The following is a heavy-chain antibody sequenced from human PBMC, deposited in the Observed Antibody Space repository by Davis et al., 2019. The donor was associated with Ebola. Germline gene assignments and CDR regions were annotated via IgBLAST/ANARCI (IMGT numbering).Heavy chain of an antibody. J-gene: IGHJ4*02. CDR2: ISSNGGST. Sequence: GESLKISCSASGFTFSSYAMHWVRQAPGKGLEYVSAISSNGGSTYYADSVKGRFTISRDNSKNTLYLQMSSLRAEDTAVYNCVGILLWFVDYWGQGTLVTVSS. V-gene: IGHV3-64D*06. CDR1: GFTFSSYA. CDR3: VGILLWFVDY. D-gene: IGHD3-10*01.